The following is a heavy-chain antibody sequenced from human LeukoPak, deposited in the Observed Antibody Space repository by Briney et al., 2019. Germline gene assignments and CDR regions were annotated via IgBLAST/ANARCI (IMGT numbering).Heavy chain of an antibody. D-gene: IGHD3-16*01. V-gene: IGHV1-24*01. CDR3: ATDLGWVRGS. CDR2: FDPEDGEA. Sequence: GASVEVSCKVSGYTLTELSMHWVRQAPGKGLEWMGGFDPEDGEAIYAQKFQGRVTMTEDTSTDTAYMELSSLRSEDTAVYYCATDLGWVRGSWGQGTLVTVSS. CDR1: GYTLTELS. J-gene: IGHJ4*02.